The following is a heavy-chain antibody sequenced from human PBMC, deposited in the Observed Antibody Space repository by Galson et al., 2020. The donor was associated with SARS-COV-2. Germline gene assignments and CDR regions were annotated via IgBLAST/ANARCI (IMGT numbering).Heavy chain of an antibody. D-gene: IGHD4-17*01. CDR2: ISWNSGSI. J-gene: IGHJ6*02. CDR3: ATGLNDYGDHDYYYYGMDV. CDR1: GFTFDDYA. Sequence: SLKISCAASGFTFDDYAMHWVRQAPGKGLEWVSGISWNSGSIGYADFVKGRFTISRDNAKNSLYLQMNSLRAEDTALYYCATGLNDYGDHDYYYYGMDVWGQGTTVTVSS. V-gene: IGHV3-9*01.